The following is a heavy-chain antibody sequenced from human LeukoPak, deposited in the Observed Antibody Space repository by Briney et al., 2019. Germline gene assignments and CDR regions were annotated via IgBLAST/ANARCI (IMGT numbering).Heavy chain of an antibody. D-gene: IGHD2-2*01. J-gene: IGHJ5*02. CDR2: IYPGDSDT. V-gene: IGHV5-51*01. CDR3: ARIPVGPAAPNWFDP. CDR1: GYSFTNYW. Sequence: PGESLKISCKGSGYSFTNYWIGWVRQMPGKGLEWMGIIYPGDSDTRYSPSFQGQVTISADKSISTAYLQWSSLKASDTAMYYCARIPVGPAAPNWFDPWGQGTLVTVSS.